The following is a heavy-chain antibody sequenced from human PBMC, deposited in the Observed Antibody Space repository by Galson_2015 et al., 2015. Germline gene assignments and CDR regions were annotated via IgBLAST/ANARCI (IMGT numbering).Heavy chain of an antibody. Sequence: SLRLSCAASGFTLSSYWMHWVRQVPGKGLVWVSHIISDGSTTGYADSVKGRFTISRDNAKNTLYLQMNSLRAEDTAVYYCARDAEYGIDDVLDIWGQGTMVTVSS. CDR1: GFTLSSYW. CDR3: ARDAEYGIDDVLDI. CDR2: IISDGSTT. V-gene: IGHV3-74*01. D-gene: IGHD4-17*01. J-gene: IGHJ3*02.